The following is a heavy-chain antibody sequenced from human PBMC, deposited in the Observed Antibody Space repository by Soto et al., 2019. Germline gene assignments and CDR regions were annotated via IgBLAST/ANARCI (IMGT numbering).Heavy chain of an antibody. D-gene: IGHD6-19*01. V-gene: IGHV5-51*01. CDR2: IYPGDSDT. CDR3: AVGIRSLAEAGCQLAH. Sequence: LKISCMGSGYSFPNYWIAWVRQMPGKGLEWMGIIYPGDSDTRYGPSFEGQVTISADKSSSTAYLQWSSLKASDTAMYYCAVGIRSLAEAGCQLAHWGQGTPVTVSS. J-gene: IGHJ4*02. CDR1: GYSFPNYW.